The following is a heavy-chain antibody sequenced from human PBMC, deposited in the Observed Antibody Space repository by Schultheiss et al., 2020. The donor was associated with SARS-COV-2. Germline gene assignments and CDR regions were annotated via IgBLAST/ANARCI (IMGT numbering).Heavy chain of an antibody. Sequence: GGSLRLSCAASGFTFSSYGMHWVRQAPGKGLEWVAVIWYDGSNKYYADSVKGRFTISRDNSKNTLYLQMNSLRAEDTAVYYCARDGGSYSWFDPWGQGTLVTVSS. V-gene: IGHV3-33*01. J-gene: IGHJ5*02. CDR2: IWYDGSNK. D-gene: IGHD1-26*01. CDR3: ARDGGSYSWFDP. CDR1: GFTFSSYG.